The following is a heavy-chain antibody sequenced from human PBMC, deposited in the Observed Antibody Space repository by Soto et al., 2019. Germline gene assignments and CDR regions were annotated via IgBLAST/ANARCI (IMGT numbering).Heavy chain of an antibody. Sequence: QVQLVQSGAEVKKPGASVKVSCKASGYTFTSYGISWVRQAPGQGLEWMGWISAYNGNTNYAQKLQGRVNMTTGTSTSTAYMELRSLRSDDTAVYYCARANLVVVPAARSPVYYCYYMDVWGKGTTVTVSS. CDR1: GYTFTSYG. D-gene: IGHD2-2*01. CDR3: ARANLVVVPAARSPVYYCYYMDV. J-gene: IGHJ6*03. V-gene: IGHV1-18*01. CDR2: ISAYNGNT.